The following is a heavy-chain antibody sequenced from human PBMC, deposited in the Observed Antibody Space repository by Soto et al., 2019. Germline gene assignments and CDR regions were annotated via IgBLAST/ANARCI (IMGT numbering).Heavy chain of an antibody. CDR1: GFIFSSYS. J-gene: IGHJ3*02. Sequence: GGSLRLSCAASGFIFSSYSMNWVRQAPGKGLEWVSSISSSSSYIYYADSVKGRFTISRDNAKNSLYLQMNSLRAEDTAVYYCARDAFLRGTDIWGQGTMVTVSS. CDR3: ARDAFLRGTDI. CDR2: ISSSSSYI. D-gene: IGHD2-15*01. V-gene: IGHV3-21*01.